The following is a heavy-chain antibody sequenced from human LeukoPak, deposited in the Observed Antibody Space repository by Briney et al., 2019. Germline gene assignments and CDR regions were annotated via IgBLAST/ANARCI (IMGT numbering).Heavy chain of an antibody. CDR1: GGSFSGYY. J-gene: IGHJ6*03. CDR2: INHSGST. D-gene: IGHD3-9*01. Sequence: KPSETLSLTCAVYGGSFSGYYWSWIRQPPGKGLEWIGEINHSGSTNYNPSLRSRVTMSLDTSKNQFSLKLYSVTAADTAVYYCARGGSTLHSAGGHDIEFYYYYYMDVWGKGTTVTISS. V-gene: IGHV4-34*01. CDR3: ARGGSTLHSAGGHDIEFYYYYYMDV.